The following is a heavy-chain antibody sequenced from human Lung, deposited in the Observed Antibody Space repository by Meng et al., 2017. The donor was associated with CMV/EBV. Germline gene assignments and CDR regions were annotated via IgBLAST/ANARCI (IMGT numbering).Heavy chain of an antibody. Sequence: QVQLQESGPGLGKPSGTLSLTCAVSGGSISSSNWWSWVRQPPGKGLEWIGEIYHSGSTNYNPSLKSRVTISVDKSKNQFSLKLSSVTAADTAVYYCASFPPPGKQWLVADYWGQGTLDTVSS. CDR3: ASFPPPGKQWLVADY. V-gene: IGHV4-4*02. CDR1: GGSISSSNW. CDR2: IYHSGST. J-gene: IGHJ4*02. D-gene: IGHD6-19*01.